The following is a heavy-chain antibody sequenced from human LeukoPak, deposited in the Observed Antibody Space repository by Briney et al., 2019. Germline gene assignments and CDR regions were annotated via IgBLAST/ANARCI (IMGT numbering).Heavy chain of an antibody. D-gene: IGHD1-20*01. V-gene: IGHV3-11*01. CDR3: ASGINWNPQLSGKDY. Sequence: GGSLRLSCAASGFTFSDYYISWIRQAPGKGLEWVSYISSSATTIYYADSVKGRFSISRDNAKNSLYLQMNSLRVEDTAVYYCASGINWNPQLSGKDYWGQGTLVTVSS. CDR2: ISSSATTI. CDR1: GFTFSDYY. J-gene: IGHJ4*02.